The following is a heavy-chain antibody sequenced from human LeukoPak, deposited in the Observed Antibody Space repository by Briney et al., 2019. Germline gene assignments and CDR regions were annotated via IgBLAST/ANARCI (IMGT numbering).Heavy chain of an antibody. CDR1: GFTFSESW. CDR2: MNQDGSEK. CDR3: ATYSHWVAGDV. D-gene: IGHD3-16*01. J-gene: IGHJ6*02. V-gene: IGHV3-7*01. Sequence: GGSLRLSCAASGFTFSESWMSWVRQAPGKGLEWVANMNQDGSEKDYVDSVKGRFTITRDNARKSLYLQMSSLRVEDTAVYYCATYSHWVAGDVWGQGTAVTVSS.